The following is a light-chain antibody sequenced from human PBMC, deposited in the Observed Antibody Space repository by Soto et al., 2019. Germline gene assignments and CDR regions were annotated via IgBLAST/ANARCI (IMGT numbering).Light chain of an antibody. CDR2: GAS. CDR1: QSFSSTY. J-gene: IGKJ1*01. Sequence: EIVLTQSPGTLSLSPGERATLSCRASQSFSSTYLAWYQQKPGQAPRLLIYGASSRATGIPDRFSGSGSGTDFTLTISRLEPEDFAVYYCQQYGGSPRTFGQGTRWIS. CDR3: QQYGGSPRT. V-gene: IGKV3-20*01.